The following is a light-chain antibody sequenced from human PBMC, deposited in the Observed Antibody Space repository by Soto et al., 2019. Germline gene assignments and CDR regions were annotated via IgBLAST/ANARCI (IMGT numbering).Light chain of an antibody. CDR1: QSVSTTY. Sequence: EIVLTQSPGTLSLSPGERATLSCRASQSVSTTYLAWYQQKPGQAPRLLIHGASSRAADIPDRFSGSGSGKDFTLTISRLEPEDFAVYYCQQYGGSPPITFGQGTRLEI. CDR2: GAS. J-gene: IGKJ5*01. CDR3: QQYGGSPPIT. V-gene: IGKV3-20*01.